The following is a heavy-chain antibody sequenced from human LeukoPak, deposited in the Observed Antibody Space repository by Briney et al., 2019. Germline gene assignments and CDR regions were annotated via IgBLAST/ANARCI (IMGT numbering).Heavy chain of an antibody. Sequence: PSETLSLTCTVSGGSISSCSYYWGWIRQPPGKGLEWIGSIYYSGSTYYNPSLKSRVTISVDTSKNQFSLKLSSVTAADTAVYYCARHKGVRGYSYGLAHFDYWGQGTLVTVSS. J-gene: IGHJ4*02. V-gene: IGHV4-39*01. D-gene: IGHD5-18*01. CDR3: ARHKGVRGYSYGLAHFDY. CDR1: GGSISSCSYY. CDR2: IYYSGST.